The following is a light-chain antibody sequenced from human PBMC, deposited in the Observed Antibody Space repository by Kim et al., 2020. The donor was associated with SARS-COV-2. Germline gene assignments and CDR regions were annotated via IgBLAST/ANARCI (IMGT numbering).Light chain of an antibody. J-gene: IGLJ1*01. CDR3: SSYTTSRTFV. V-gene: IGLV2-14*03. CDR2: DVS. Sequence: GQSITIFCTGTSSDIGNYNYDSWYQQHPGKAPKLMIYDVSERPSGVYNRFAGSKSGNTASLTISGLRADDEADDYCSSYTTSRTFVFGSGTKVTVL. CDR1: SSDIGNYNY.